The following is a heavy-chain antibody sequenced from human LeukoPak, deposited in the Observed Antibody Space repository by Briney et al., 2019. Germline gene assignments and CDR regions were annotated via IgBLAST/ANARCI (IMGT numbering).Heavy chain of an antibody. J-gene: IGHJ3*02. D-gene: IGHD3-10*01. CDR3: ARVSITMVRGVIFFNAFDI. Sequence: ASVKVSCKASGYTFTGYHMHWVRQAPGQGLEWMGWINPNTGGTNYAQKFQGRVTMTRDTSISTAYMELSRLRSDDTAVYYCARVSITMVRGVIFFNAFDIWGQGTMVTVSS. V-gene: IGHV1-2*02. CDR2: INPNTGGT. CDR1: GYTFTGYH.